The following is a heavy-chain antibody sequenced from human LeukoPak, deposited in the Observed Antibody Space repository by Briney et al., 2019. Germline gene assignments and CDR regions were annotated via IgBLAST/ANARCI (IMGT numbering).Heavy chain of an antibody. D-gene: IGHD1-1*01. CDR3: ARAASYNLGY. J-gene: IGHJ4*02. CDR2: IFHQGST. V-gene: IGHV4-4*02. CDR1: GGSISNGNW. Sequence: SGTLSLTCAVSGGSISNGNWWSWVRQPPGKGLEWIGEIFHQGSTNYNPSLKSRVTLSVDKSKNQFSLNLGSVTAADTAVYYCARAASYNLGYWGQGTLVTVSS.